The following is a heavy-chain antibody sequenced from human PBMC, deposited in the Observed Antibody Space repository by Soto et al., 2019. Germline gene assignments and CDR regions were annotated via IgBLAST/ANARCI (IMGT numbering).Heavy chain of an antibody. CDR2: MNPNSGNT. J-gene: IGHJ3*02. Sequence: GASVKVSCKASGYTFTSYDINWVRQATGQGLEWMGWMNPNSGNTGYAQKFQGRVTMTRNTSISTAYMELSSLRSEDTAVYYCARGPIIAHYDFWSGYYGRGYSYGRDAFDIWGQGTMVTVSS. D-gene: IGHD3-3*01. CDR1: GYTFTSYD. V-gene: IGHV1-8*01. CDR3: ARGPIIAHYDFWSGYYGRGYSYGRDAFDI.